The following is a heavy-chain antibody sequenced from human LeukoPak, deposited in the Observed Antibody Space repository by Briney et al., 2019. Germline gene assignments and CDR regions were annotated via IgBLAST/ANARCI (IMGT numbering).Heavy chain of an antibody. CDR1: GFTFSSYW. CDR3: ARGSLGGDY. CDR2: ISSTSNTI. D-gene: IGHD3-16*01. V-gene: IGHV3-48*02. Sequence: GGSLRLSCAASGFTFSSYWMSWVRQAPGRGLEWISFISSTSNTIYYSDSVKGRFTISRDNAKNSVYLQMNSLRDEDTAVYYCARGSLGGDYWGQGTLVTVSS. J-gene: IGHJ4*02.